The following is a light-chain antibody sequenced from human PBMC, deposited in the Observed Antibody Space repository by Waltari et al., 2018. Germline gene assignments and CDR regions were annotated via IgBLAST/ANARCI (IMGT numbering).Light chain of an antibody. Sequence: IFLTQSPATLSVSPGESATLSCRASQSLSRNLAWYQQKPGQPPRLLIYTASTRATGTPARFRGRWSGTQVTLTITSLQSEDFAVYYCQQDNEWPPITFGQGTRLEIK. CDR1: QSLSRN. V-gene: IGKV3-15*01. J-gene: IGKJ5*01. CDR3: QQDNEWPPIT. CDR2: TAS.